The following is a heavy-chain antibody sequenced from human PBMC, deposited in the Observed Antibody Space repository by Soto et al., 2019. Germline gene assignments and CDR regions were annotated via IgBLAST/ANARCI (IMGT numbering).Heavy chain of an antibody. CDR1: GFTFSAYD. V-gene: IGHV3-13*01. CDR2: IGTQHDT. CDR3: ARQASYWHGGGGWIDP. D-gene: IGHD2-8*02. J-gene: IGHJ5*02. Sequence: EVQLVESGGGLVQPGGSLRLSCAASGFTFSAYDMHWVRQATGKGLEWVSAIGTQHDTYYPDSVKGRFTISRENAKNSLYPQMNSLRAGETAVYYWARQASYWHGGGGWIDPWGQGTLVTVSS.